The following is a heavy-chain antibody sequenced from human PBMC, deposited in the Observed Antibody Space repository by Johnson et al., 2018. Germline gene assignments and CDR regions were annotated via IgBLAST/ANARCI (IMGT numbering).Heavy chain of an antibody. CDR1: TGSIRSDY. D-gene: IGHD6-13*01. Sequence: VQLVETGPGVVKPSETLSLTCTVSTGSIRSDYWNWIRQAPGKRLEWIGYISHSGSTSYNPSLRSRVTILADTSKNQFSLNLNSVTAADTAVYYWAGGVRRAAGPRDSYYYMDVWGKGTTVIVSS. J-gene: IGHJ6*03. V-gene: IGHV4-59*03. CDR2: ISHSGST. CDR3: AGGVRRAAGPRDSYYYMDV.